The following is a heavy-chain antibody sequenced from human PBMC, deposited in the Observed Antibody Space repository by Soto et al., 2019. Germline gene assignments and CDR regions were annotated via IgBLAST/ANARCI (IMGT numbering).Heavy chain of an antibody. D-gene: IGHD1-7*01. CDR2: INSDGSST. CDR1: GFTFSSYW. J-gene: IGHJ6*02. Sequence: GGSRRLSCAASGFTFSSYWMHWVRQAPGKGLVWVSRINSDGSSTSYADSVKGRFTISRDNAKNTLYLQMNSLRAEDTAVYYCARVELTTEGSYYYYYGMDVWGQGTTVTVSS. CDR3: ARVELTTEGSYYYYYGMDV. V-gene: IGHV3-74*01.